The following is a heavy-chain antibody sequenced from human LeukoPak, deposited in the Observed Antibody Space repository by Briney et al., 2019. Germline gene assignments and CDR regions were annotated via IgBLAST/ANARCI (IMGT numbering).Heavy chain of an antibody. J-gene: IGHJ5*02. V-gene: IGHV5-10-1*01. CDR3: ARHSSVLNSFDP. CDR1: AYSFTNYW. Sequence: GESLRISCKGSAYSFTNYWICWVRQMPGKGLEWMGRIDPGDSQTNYSPSFQGHVTISADKSISTAYLQWSSLKASDTAMYYCARHSSVLNSFDPWGQGTLVTVSS. CDR2: IDPGDSQT. D-gene: IGHD3-22*01.